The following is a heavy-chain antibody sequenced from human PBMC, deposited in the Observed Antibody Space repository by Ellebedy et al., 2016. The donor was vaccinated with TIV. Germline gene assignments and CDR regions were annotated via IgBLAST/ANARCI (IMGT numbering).Heavy chain of an antibody. J-gene: IGHJ3*02. CDR1: GLSVSSNGMR. CDR3: ARNSRDDFDI. Sequence: SGPTLVKPTQTLTLTCTLSGLSVSSNGMRVNWIRQAPGKALEWLGRIDWDDDTFYSTSLKTRLPISKDTSKNQVVLTMTGMDPVDTATYYCARNSRDDFDIWGQGTRVTVSS. CDR2: IDWDDDT. V-gene: IGHV2-70*04.